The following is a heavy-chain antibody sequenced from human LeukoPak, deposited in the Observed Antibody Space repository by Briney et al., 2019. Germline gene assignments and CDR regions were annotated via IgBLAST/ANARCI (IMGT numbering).Heavy chain of an antibody. CDR3: ASTTVTAREKYYFEY. CDR1: GYSITSYW. Sequence: GESLKISCKGSGYSITSYWIGWVRQMPGKGLEWMGIIYPGDSDTRYSPSFQGQVTITADKSISTAYLQWSSLKASDTAMYYCASTTVTAREKYYFEYWGQGTLVTVSS. D-gene: IGHD4-17*01. J-gene: IGHJ4*02. V-gene: IGHV5-51*01. CDR2: IYPGDSDT.